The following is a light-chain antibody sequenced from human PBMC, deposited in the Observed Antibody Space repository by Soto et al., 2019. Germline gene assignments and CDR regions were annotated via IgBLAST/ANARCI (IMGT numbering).Light chain of an antibody. CDR1: QTISRW. J-gene: IGKJ5*01. CDR3: HSRA. V-gene: IGKV1-5*01. CDR2: DAS. Sequence: DIQLTQTRSTLSASVGDEVTITCRASQTISRWLAWYQQKPGRAPKLLIYDASTLESGVPSRFSGSGSETEFTLTISRLQPDDFATYFCHSRAFGQGTRLEI.